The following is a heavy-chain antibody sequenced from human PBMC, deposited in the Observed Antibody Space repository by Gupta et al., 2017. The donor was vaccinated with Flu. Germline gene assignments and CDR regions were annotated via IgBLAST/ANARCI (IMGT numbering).Heavy chain of an antibody. CDR2: IKGETDGGAT. CDR1: GFTVNNAW. Sequence: VQLVESGGGLVKSGGSLRLSCAASGFTVNNAWMSWVRQAPGKGLELIGRIKGETDGGATDYTATVRGRFTISRDDSKNMRYLQMNSLKTEDTAMYYCTTEVHGYRFFDYWGQGTLVIVSS. CDR3: TTEVHGYRFFDY. V-gene: IGHV3-15*01. D-gene: IGHD5-12*01. J-gene: IGHJ4*02.